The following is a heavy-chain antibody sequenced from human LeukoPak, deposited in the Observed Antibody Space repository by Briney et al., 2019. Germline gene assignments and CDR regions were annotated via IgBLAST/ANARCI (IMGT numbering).Heavy chain of an antibody. D-gene: IGHD2-2*02. CDR3: AKGIPFDF. CDR1: FPVTNSFH. CDR2: VHHTGTT. Sequence: NSSETLSLTCSVSFPVTNSFHWAGIRQPPGKGLEFMGYVHHTGTTYYNPSLNSRVTISVDTSKYQFSLRLTSVTAADTAVYFCAKGIPFDFWGQGRLVTVSS. V-gene: IGHV4-38-2*02. J-gene: IGHJ4*02.